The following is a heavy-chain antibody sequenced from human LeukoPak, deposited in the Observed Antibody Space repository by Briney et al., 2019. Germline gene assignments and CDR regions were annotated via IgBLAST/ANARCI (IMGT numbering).Heavy chain of an antibody. CDR2: IKEDGSEK. J-gene: IGHJ5*02. CDR3: ARAFSSPNWFAP. V-gene: IGHV3-7*04. CDR1: GFTFSSYG. D-gene: IGHD6-13*01. Sequence: GGSLRLSCAASGFTFSSYGMNWVRQAPGKGLEWVANIKEDGSEKYYVDSLKGRFTISRDNAKNSLYLQMNSLRAEDTAVYYCARAFSSPNWFAPWGQGTLVTVSS.